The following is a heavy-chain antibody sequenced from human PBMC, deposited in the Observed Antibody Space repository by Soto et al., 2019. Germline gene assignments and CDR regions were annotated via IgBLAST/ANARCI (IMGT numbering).Heavy chain of an antibody. CDR1: GDSVSSNSAA. CDR3: ARVGYCSSTSCFYYYYYYGMDV. CDR2: TYYRSKWYN. D-gene: IGHD2-2*03. J-gene: IGHJ6*02. Sequence: SQTPSLTCALSGDSVSSNSAAWNWIRQSPSRGLEWLGRTYYRSKWYNDYAVSVKSRITINPDTSKNQFSLQLNSVTPEDTAVYYCARVGYCSSTSCFYYYYYYGMDVWGQGTTVTVSS. V-gene: IGHV6-1*01.